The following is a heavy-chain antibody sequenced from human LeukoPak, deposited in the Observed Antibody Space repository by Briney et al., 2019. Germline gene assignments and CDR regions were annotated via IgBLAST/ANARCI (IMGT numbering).Heavy chain of an antibody. CDR3: AKSSKGGNIVVTASSLDY. V-gene: IGHV3-21*04. CDR1: GFTFSSYR. Sequence: PGGSLRLSCAASGFTFSSYRMNWVRQAPGEGLEWVSSISSSSSSYIYYADSVKGRFTISRDNAKNSLYLQMNSLRAEDTAVYYCAKSSKGGNIVVTASSLDYWGQGTLVTVSS. CDR2: ISSSSSSYI. J-gene: IGHJ4*02. D-gene: IGHD5-12*01.